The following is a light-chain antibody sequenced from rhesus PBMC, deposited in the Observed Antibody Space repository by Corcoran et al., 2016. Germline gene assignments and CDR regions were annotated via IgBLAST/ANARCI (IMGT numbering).Light chain of an antibody. CDR1: QSISSW. Sequence: DIQMTQSPSSLSASVGDTVTITCRASQSISSWLDWYQKRPGKAPKLLFNKASSLQSGVPSRFSGRGSGTDFTLTISSLQPEDFATYYCLQYSSSPYSFGQGTKVEIK. CDR2: KAS. CDR3: LQYSSSPYS. V-gene: IGKV1-22*01. J-gene: IGKJ2*01.